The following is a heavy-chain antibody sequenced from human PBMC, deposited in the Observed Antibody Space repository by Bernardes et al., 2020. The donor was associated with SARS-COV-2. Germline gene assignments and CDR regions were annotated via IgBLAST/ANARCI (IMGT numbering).Heavy chain of an antibody. CDR2: INPDGSTT. V-gene: IGHV3-74*01. CDR1: GFTLSSYC. D-gene: IGHD1-26*01. J-gene: IGHJ4*02. Sequence: GGSLRLSCAASGFTLSSYCIHWVRQAPGKGLVWVSRINPDGSTTNYADSVKGRFTISRDNAKNTVSLQMNSLRAEDTAVYYCARAGSYRFDYWGQGTLLTVSS. CDR3: ARAGSYRFDY.